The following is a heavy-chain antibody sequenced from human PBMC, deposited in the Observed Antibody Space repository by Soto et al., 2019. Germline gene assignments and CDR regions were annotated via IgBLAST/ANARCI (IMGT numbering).Heavy chain of an antibody. CDR3: ARIQRYSSSWYGMDV. Sequence: QVTLKESGPVLVKPTETLTLTCTVSGFSLSNARMGVSWIRQPPGKALEWLAHIFSNDEKSYSTSLKSRLTISKDTSKSQVVLTMTNMDPVDTATYYCARIQRYSSSWYGMDVWGQGTTVTVSS. CDR1: GFSLSNARMG. V-gene: IGHV2-26*01. CDR2: IFSNDEK. J-gene: IGHJ6*02. D-gene: IGHD6-13*01.